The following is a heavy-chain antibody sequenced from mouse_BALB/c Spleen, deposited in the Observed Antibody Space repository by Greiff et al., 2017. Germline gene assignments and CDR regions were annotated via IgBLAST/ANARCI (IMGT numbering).Heavy chain of an antibody. CDR1: GFTFSDYY. Sequence: EVKLMESGGGLVKPGGSLKLSCAASGFTFSDYYMYWVRQTPEKRLEWVATISDGGSYTYYPDSVKGRFTISRDNAKNNLYLQMSSLKSEDTAMYYCARDRSYYGGSNYAMDYWGQGTSVTVSS. CDR2: ISDGGSYT. J-gene: IGHJ4*01. CDR3: ARDRSYYGGSNYAMDY. D-gene: IGHD1-1*01. V-gene: IGHV5-4*02.